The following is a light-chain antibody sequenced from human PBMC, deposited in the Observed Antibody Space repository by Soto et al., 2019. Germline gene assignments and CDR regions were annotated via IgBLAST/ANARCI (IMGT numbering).Light chain of an antibody. CDR2: EVN. CDR1: GSDVGGNNY. CDR3: NSYVGNTNNVV. V-gene: IGLV2-8*01. J-gene: IGLJ2*01. Sequence: QSALTQPPSASGSPGQSVTISCTGTGSDVGGNNYVSWYQQHPGKAPKLMIYEVNKRPSGVPDRFSGSKSGNTASLTVSGLQADDEADYYCNSYVGNTNNVVFGCGTKLTVL.